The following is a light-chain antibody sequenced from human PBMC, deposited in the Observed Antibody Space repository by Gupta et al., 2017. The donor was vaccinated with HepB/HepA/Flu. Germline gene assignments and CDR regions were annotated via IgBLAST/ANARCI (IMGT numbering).Light chain of an antibody. CDR1: QSVSSSY. J-gene: IGKJ4*01. CDR3: QQDGSSPLT. V-gene: IGKV3-20*01. CDR2: GAS. Sequence: EIVLTQSPGTLSLSPGERATLSCRASQSVSSSYLAWYQQKPGQAPRLLIYGASSRATGVPDRFSGSGSGTEFTLTISRLEPEDFAVYYCQQDGSSPLTFGGGTXVEIK.